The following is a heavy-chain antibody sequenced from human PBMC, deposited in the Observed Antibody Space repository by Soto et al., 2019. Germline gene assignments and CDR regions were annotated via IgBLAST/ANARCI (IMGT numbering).Heavy chain of an antibody. CDR2: INHSGTV. CDR3: ARGEDTSSPYPYGMDV. J-gene: IGHJ6*02. D-gene: IGHD6-6*01. V-gene: IGHV4-34*01. Sequence: SETLSLTCAVYGESFGHYYWTWIRQTPGTGLEWIGEINHSGTVHYNPSLKSRVTISVDTSKNQFSLNLGSVTAADRGVYYCARGEDTSSPYPYGMDVWGQGTTVTVSS. CDR1: GESFGHYY.